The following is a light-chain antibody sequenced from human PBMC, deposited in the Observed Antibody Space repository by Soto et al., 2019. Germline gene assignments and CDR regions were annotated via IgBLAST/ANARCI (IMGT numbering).Light chain of an antibody. J-gene: IGLJ1*01. Sequence: QSALTQPASVSGSPGQSITISCTGTSSDIGDYNYVSWYQQFPGKAPKLMIYEVRNRPSGVSNRFSGSKSGNTASLTISGLRAEDEADYYCSSYTSSSTYVFGTGTKLTVL. CDR1: SSDIGDYNY. CDR2: EVR. CDR3: SSYTSSSTYV. V-gene: IGLV2-14*01.